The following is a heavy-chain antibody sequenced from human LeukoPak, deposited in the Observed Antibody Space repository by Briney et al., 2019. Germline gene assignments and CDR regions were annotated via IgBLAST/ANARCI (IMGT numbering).Heavy chain of an antibody. Sequence: GGSLRLSCAVSGFTFSNYWMSWVRQAPGKGLEWVSAISGSGGSTYYADSVKGRFTISRDNSKNTLYLQMNSLRAEDTAVYYCAKVHIDRNIVVVVAALTLLGFDYWGQGTLVTVSS. CDR2: ISGSGGST. D-gene: IGHD2-15*01. V-gene: IGHV3-23*01. CDR3: AKVHIDRNIVVVVAALTLLGFDY. J-gene: IGHJ4*02. CDR1: GFTFSNYW.